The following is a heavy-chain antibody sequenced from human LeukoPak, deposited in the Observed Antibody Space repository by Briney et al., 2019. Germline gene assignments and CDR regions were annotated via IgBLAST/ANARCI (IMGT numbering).Heavy chain of an antibody. Sequence: SETLSLTCTVSGGSISSYYWSWIRQPPAKGLDWIGYIYYRGSTHYNPSLKRQVTISVHTSKNQLSLQLSSVTAADTAVYYCARKRRTRPQYYFDYWGQGTLVTVSS. CDR1: GGSISSYY. J-gene: IGHJ4*02. CDR2: IYYRGST. V-gene: IGHV4-59*01. D-gene: IGHD2-2*01. CDR3: ARKRRTRPQYYFDY.